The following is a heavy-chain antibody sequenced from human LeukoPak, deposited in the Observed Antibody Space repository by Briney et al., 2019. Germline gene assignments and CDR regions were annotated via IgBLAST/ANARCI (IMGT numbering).Heavy chain of an antibody. D-gene: IGHD5/OR15-5a*01. CDR2: INHSGST. CDR1: GGPFSGYY. V-gene: IGHV4-34*01. Sequence: PSETLSLTCAVYGGPFSGYYWSWIRQPPGKGLEWIGEINHSGSTNYNPSLKSRVTMSVDTSKSQFSLKLSSVTAADTAVYYCASTFVFVFDYWGQGTLVTVSS. CDR3: ASTFVFVFDY. J-gene: IGHJ4*02.